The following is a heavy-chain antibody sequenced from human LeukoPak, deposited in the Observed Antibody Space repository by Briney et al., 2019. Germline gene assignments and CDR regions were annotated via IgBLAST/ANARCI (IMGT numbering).Heavy chain of an antibody. D-gene: IGHD5-12*01. CDR3: ARLDYSGYDFD. Sequence: GESLRISFKGSGXSFTSYWISWVRQMPGKGLQWMGRIDPSDSYTNYSPSFQGHVTISAGKSIGTAYLQWSSLKASDTAMYYCARLDYSGYDFDWGQGTLVTVSS. V-gene: IGHV5-10-1*01. CDR1: GXSFTSYW. J-gene: IGHJ4*02. CDR2: IDPSDSYT.